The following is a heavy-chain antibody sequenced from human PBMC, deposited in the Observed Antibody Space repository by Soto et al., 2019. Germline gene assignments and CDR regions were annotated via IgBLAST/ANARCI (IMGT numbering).Heavy chain of an antibody. V-gene: IGHV3-30-3*01. D-gene: IGHD3-10*01. CDR3: ARDVTSSGVTYFDY. J-gene: IGHJ4*02. CDR1: GFTFGSFG. Sequence: ESGGGVVQPGRSLRLSCAASGFTFGSFGFHWVHQAPGKGLEWLAIISDDGSNKYLADSVKGRFTISRDNSKNTLYLQMNSLGAEDTAVYYCARDVTSSGVTYFDYWGQGTLVTVSS. CDR2: ISDDGSNK.